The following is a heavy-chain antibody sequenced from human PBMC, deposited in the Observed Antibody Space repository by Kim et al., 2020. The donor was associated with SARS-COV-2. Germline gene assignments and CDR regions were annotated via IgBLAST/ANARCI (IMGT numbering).Heavy chain of an antibody. CDR3: ARGGSPDWYFDL. Sequence: YYNPSLQSRVTISVDTSKNQFSLKLSSVTAADTAVYYCARGGSPDWYFDLWGRGTLVTVSS. V-gene: IGHV4-31*02. J-gene: IGHJ2*01. D-gene: IGHD6-25*01.